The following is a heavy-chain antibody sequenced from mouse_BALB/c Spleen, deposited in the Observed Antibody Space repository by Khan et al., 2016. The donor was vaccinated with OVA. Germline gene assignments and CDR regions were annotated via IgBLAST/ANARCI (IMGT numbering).Heavy chain of an antibody. CDR1: GFTFSTYG. CDR2: VSTGGSYT. CDR3: TRLAYYYDSEGFAY. D-gene: IGHD1-1*01. Sequence: EVQLVESGGDLVKPGGSLKLSCAASGFTFSTYGMSWVRQAPDKRLEWVATVSTGGSYTYYPDSVKGRFTIFRDNAKNTLYLQMSGLRSEETAMFYCTRLAYYYDSEGFAYWGQGTLVTVSA. V-gene: IGHV5-6*01. J-gene: IGHJ3*01.